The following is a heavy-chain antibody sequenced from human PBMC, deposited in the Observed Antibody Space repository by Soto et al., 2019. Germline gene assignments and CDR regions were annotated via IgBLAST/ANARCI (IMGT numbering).Heavy chain of an antibody. CDR3: AKGVPAKRLRYSYGYLPVD. V-gene: IGHV3-23*01. D-gene: IGHD5-18*01. CDR2: ISGSGGST. CDR1: GFTFSSYA. Sequence: EVQLLESGGGLVQPGGSLRLSCAASGFTFSSYAMSWVRRAPGKGLEWVSAISGSGGSTYYADSVKGRFTISRDNSMNTLYLQMNSLRAEDTAVYYCAKGVPAKRLRYSYGYLPVDWGQGTLVTVSS. J-gene: IGHJ4*02.